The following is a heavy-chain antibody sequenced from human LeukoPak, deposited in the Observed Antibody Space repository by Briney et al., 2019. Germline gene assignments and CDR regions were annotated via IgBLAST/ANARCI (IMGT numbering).Heavy chain of an antibody. D-gene: IGHD3-22*01. V-gene: IGHV3-48*04. CDR1: GFRFKDYG. CDR2: ISSSGSTI. J-gene: IGHJ4*02. Sequence: GGSLRLSCAASGFRFKDYGLSWVRRGPGKGLEWVSYISSSGSTIYYADSVKGRFTISRDNVKNSLYLQMNSLRAEDTAVYYCARDLDYYDSSGYPNYFDYWGQGTLVTVSS. CDR3: ARDLDYYDSSGYPNYFDY.